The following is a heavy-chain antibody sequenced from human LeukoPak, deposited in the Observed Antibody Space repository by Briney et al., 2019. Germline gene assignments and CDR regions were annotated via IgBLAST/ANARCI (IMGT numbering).Heavy chain of an antibody. CDR1: GGTFSSYA. J-gene: IGHJ5*02. CDR2: IIPTFGTA. Sequence: ASVKVSCKASGGTFSSYAISWVRQAPGQGLEWMGGIIPTFGTANYAQKFQGRVTMTEDTSTDTAYMELSSLRSEDTAVYYCATGLSTVTYNWFDPWGQGTLVTVSS. V-gene: IGHV1-69*06. CDR3: ATGLSTVTYNWFDP. D-gene: IGHD4-17*01.